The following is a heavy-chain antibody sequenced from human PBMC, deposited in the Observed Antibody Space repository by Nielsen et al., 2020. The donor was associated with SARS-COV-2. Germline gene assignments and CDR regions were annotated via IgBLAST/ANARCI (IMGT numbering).Heavy chain of an antibody. Sequence: SETLSLTCTVSGGSISSGGYYWSWIRQHPGKGLEWIGYIYYSGSTYYNPSLKSRVTISVDTSKNQFSLKLSSVTAADTAVYYCARGYYGSGRHYYYYMDVWGKGTTVTVSS. J-gene: IGHJ6*03. CDR1: GGSISSGGYY. CDR2: IYYSGST. V-gene: IGHV4-31*03. CDR3: ARGYYGSGRHYYYYMDV. D-gene: IGHD3-10*01.